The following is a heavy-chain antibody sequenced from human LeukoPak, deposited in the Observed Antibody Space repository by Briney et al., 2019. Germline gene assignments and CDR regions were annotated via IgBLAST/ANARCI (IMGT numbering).Heavy chain of an antibody. J-gene: IGHJ4*02. CDR2: IIPIFGTA. Sequence: EASVKVSCKASGGTFSSYAISWVRQAPGQGLEWMGGIIPIFGTANYAQKFQGRVTITADKSTSTAYMDLRSLRSDDTAVYYCARYGLGRTTKSFDYWGQGTLVTVSS. V-gene: IGHV1-69*06. CDR1: GGTFSSYA. CDR3: ARYGLGRTTKSFDY. D-gene: IGHD1-1*01.